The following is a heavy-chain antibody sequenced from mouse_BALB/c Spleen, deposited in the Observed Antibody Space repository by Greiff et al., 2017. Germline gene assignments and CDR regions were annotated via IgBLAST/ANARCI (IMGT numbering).Heavy chain of an antibody. Sequence: EVKLLESGPGLVKPSQSLSLTCSVTGYSITSGYYWNWIRQFPGNKLEWMGYISYDGSNNYNPSLKNRISITRDTSKNQFFLKLNSVTTEDTATYYCAILNLALYDYDGDYAMDYWGQGTAVTVSS. CDR1: GYSITSGYY. V-gene: IGHV3-6*02. J-gene: IGHJ4*01. D-gene: IGHD2-4*01. CDR3: AILNLALYDYDGDYAMDY. CDR2: ISYDGSN.